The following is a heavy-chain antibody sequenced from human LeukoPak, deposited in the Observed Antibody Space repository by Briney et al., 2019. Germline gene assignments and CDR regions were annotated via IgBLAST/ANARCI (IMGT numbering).Heavy chain of an antibody. J-gene: IGHJ3*02. D-gene: IGHD3-22*01. V-gene: IGHV4-59*01. CDR3: ARDRYYDSSGYYSVDAFDI. CDR2: IYYSGST. Sequence: SETLSLTCTVSGGSISSYYWSWIRQPPGKGLEWIGYIYYSGSTNYNPSLKSRVTISVDTSKNQFSLKLGSVTAADTAVYYCARDRYYDSSGYYSVDAFDIWGQGTMVTVSS. CDR1: GGSISSYY.